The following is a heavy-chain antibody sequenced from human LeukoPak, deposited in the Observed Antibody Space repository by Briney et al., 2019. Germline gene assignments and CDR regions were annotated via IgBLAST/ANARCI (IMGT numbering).Heavy chain of an antibody. CDR2: IYHSGST. V-gene: IGHV4-30-2*01. J-gene: IGHJ4*02. Sequence: SETLSLTCTVSGGSISSGGHYWSWIRQPPGKGLEWIGYIYHSGSTYYNPSLKSRVTISVDRSKNQFSLKLSSVTAADTAVYYCAREFSGEYSPLGIDYWGQGTLVTVSS. CDR3: AREFSGEYSPLGIDY. D-gene: IGHD1-26*01. CDR1: GGSISSGGHY.